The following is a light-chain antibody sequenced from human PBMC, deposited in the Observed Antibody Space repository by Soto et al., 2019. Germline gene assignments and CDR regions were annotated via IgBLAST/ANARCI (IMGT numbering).Light chain of an antibody. V-gene: IGKV1-5*01. CDR1: QSIGMW. CDR2: DAY. J-gene: IGKJ5*01. Sequence: DIQMTQSPSTLSASVGDRVTITCRASQSIGMWLAWFQQKPGKAPKVLIHDAYSLESGVPSRFSGSGSGTEFTLTISSLQPEDSATYYCQQYNSYSKTFGQGTRLEIK. CDR3: QQYNSYSKT.